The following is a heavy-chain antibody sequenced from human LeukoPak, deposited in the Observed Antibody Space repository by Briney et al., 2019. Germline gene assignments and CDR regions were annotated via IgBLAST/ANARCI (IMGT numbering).Heavy chain of an antibody. CDR3: ATLSPTDYDFWSDKKWGAFDI. J-gene: IGHJ3*02. Sequence: VASVKVSCKVSGYTLTELSMHWVRQAPGKGLEWVGGFDPEDGETIYAQKFQGRVTMTEDTSTDTAYMELSSLRSEDTAVYYCATLSPTDYDFWSDKKWGAFDIWGQGTMVTVSS. D-gene: IGHD3-3*01. CDR2: FDPEDGET. V-gene: IGHV1-24*01. CDR1: GYTLTELS.